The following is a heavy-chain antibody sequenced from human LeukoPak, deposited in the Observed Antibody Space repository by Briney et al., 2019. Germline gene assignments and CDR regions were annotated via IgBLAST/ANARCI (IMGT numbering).Heavy chain of an antibody. J-gene: IGHJ4*02. CDR2: INHSGST. CDR3: VASGITGTTSYYFDY. Sequence: SETLSLTCAVYGGSFSGYYWSWIRQPPGKGLEWIEEINHSGSTNYNPSLKSRVTISVDTSKNQFSLKLSSVTAADTAVYYCVASGITGTTSYYFDYWGQGTLVTVSS. D-gene: IGHD1-20*01. CDR1: GGSFSGYY. V-gene: IGHV4-34*01.